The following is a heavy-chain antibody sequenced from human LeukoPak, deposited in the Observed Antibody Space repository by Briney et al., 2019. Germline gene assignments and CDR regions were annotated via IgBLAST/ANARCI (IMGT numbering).Heavy chain of an antibody. CDR3: ATGNYYDSRGYYTFGS. Sequence: PGGSLRLSCAASGFTFSRYWMHWVRQAPGKGLVWVSRINGDGSTTSYADSVKGGSTISRDNAKNMMYLQMNTLRAEDTAVYYCATGNYYDSRGYYTFGSWGQGTLVTVSS. D-gene: IGHD3-22*01. CDR1: GFTFSRYW. V-gene: IGHV3-74*01. J-gene: IGHJ5*02. CDR2: INGDGSTT.